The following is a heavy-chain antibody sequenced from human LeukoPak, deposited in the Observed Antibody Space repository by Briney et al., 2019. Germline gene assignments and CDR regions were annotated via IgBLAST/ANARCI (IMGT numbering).Heavy chain of an antibody. CDR2: ISTDGSTT. V-gene: IGHV3-74*01. CDR1: GFTFSNYW. Sequence: GGSLRLSCAASGFTFSNYWMHWVRQGPGKGLALVARISTDGSTTSYGDSVKGRFTVSRDNAKNTVYLQMNSLRAEDTGVYYCAKANSPGWFGPWGQGTLVTVSS. J-gene: IGHJ5*02. D-gene: IGHD4-11*01. CDR3: AKANSPGWFGP.